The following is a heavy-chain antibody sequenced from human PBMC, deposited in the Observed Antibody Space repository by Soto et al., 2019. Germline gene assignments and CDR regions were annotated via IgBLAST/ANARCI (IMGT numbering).Heavy chain of an antibody. CDR1: GFAFSGST. J-gene: IGHJ6*02. CDR2: IRSKANSYAT. CDR3: FRENYFSYYGMDV. V-gene: IGHV3-73*01. Sequence: PGGSLRLSCAGSGFAFSGSTIHWVRQASGKGLEWVGRIRSKANSYATAYAASVKGRFIISRDDSKTTAYLQMSSLKIEDTAVYYCFRENYFSYYGMDVWGQGTTVTVSS.